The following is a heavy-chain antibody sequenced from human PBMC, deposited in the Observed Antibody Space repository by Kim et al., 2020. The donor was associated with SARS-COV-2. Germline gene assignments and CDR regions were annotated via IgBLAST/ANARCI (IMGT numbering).Heavy chain of an antibody. J-gene: IGHJ4*02. CDR3: ARGLVYGDLDY. Sequence: THYAQKFQGWVTMTRDTSISTAYMELSRLRSDDTAVYYCARGLVYGDLDYWGQGTLVTVSS. CDR2: T. D-gene: IGHD4-17*01. V-gene: IGHV1-2*04.